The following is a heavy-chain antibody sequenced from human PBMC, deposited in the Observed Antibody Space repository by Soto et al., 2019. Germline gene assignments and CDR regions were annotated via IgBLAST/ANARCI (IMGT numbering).Heavy chain of an antibody. CDR3: TTDGKLELHQGMDV. V-gene: IGHV3-15*01. CDR1: GFTFSNAW. Sequence: SLRLSCASSGFTFSNAWMSWVRQAPGKGLEWVGRIKSKTDGGTTDYAAPVKGRFTISRDDSKNTLYLQMNSLKTEDTAVYYCTTDGKLELHQGMDVWGQGTTVTVSS. D-gene: IGHD1-7*01. CDR2: IKSKTDGGTT. J-gene: IGHJ6*02.